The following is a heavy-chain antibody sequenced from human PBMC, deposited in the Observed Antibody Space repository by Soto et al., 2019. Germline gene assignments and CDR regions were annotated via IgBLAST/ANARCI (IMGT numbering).Heavy chain of an antibody. J-gene: IGHJ5*02. CDR3: AREPRGVVVVPAAMGWFDP. D-gene: IGHD2-2*01. V-gene: IGHV1-69*13. CDR1: GGTFSSYA. CDR2: IIPIFGTA. Sequence: SVKVSCKASGGTFSSYAISWVRQAPGQGLEWMGGIIPIFGTANYAQKFQGRVTITADESTSTAYMELSSLRSEDTAVYYCAREPRGVVVVPAAMGWFDPWGQGTLVTVSS.